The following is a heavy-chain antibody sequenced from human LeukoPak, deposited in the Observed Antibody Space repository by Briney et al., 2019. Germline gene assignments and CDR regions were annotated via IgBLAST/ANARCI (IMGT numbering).Heavy chain of an antibody. Sequence: SETLSLTCTVSGGSISSYYWSWIRQPAGKGLEWIGRISSSGSTNYNPSLKSRVTISVDTSKNQFSLKLSSVTAADTAVYFCARVSSIAVAGETDYWGQGTLVTVSS. J-gene: IGHJ4*02. V-gene: IGHV4-4*07. D-gene: IGHD6-19*01. CDR2: ISSSGST. CDR1: GGSISSYY. CDR3: ARVSSIAVAGETDY.